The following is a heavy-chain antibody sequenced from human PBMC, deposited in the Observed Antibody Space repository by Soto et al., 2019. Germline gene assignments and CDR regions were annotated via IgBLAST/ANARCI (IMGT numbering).Heavy chain of an antibody. CDR3: AILAAYDYGGEFDY. CDR1: GFTFSSYE. J-gene: IGHJ4*02. CDR2: ISSSGSTI. Sequence: EVQLVESGGGLVQPGGSLRLSCAASGFTFSSYEMNWVRQAPGKGLEWVSYISSSGSTIYYADSVKGRFTISRDNAKNSLYLQMNSLRAEDTAVYYCAILAAYDYGGEFDYWGQGTLVTVSS. V-gene: IGHV3-48*03. D-gene: IGHD4-17*01.